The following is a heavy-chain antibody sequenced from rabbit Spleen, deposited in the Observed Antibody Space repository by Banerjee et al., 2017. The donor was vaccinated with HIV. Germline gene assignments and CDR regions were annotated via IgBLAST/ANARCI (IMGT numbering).Heavy chain of an antibody. V-gene: IGHV1S45*01. CDR1: GFDFSDYG. J-gene: IGHJ6*01. Sequence: QEQLVESGGGLVQPGGSLKLSCKASGFDFSDYGVSWVRQAPGKGLEWISCIAGSSSGFTHSATWAKGRFTISKTSSTTVTLQMTSLTAADTATYFCARDTGSSFSSYGMDLWGQGTLVTVS. D-gene: IGHD8-1*01. CDR2: IAGSSSGFT. CDR3: ARDTGSSFSSYGMDL.